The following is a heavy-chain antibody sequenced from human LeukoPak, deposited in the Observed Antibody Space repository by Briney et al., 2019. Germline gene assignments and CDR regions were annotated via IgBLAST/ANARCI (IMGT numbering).Heavy chain of an antibody. CDR2: ISSSGSTI. J-gene: IGHJ4*02. Sequence: PGGSLTLSCAASGFTFSDYYMSWIRQAPGNGLEWASYISSSGSTIYYADSVKGRFTISRDNAKNSLYLQMNSLRAEDTAVYYCARDRLRIFGVVTYMFDYWGQGTLVTVSS. CDR1: GFTFSDYY. V-gene: IGHV3-11*01. CDR3: ARDRLRIFGVVTYMFDY. D-gene: IGHD3-3*01.